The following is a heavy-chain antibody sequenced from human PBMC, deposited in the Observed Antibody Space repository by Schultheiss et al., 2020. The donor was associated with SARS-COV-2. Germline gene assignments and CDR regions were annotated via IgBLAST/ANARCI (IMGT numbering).Heavy chain of an antibody. CDR1: GFTFSSYS. Sequence: GGSLRLSCAASGFTFSSYSMNWVHQAPGKGLEWVSYISSSSSTIYYADSVKGRFTISRDNAKNSLYLQMNSLRAEDTAVYYCARLGGGYDYYWGQGTLVTVSS. CDR3: ARLGGGYDYY. CDR2: ISSSSSTI. D-gene: IGHD5-12*01. V-gene: IGHV3-48*04. J-gene: IGHJ4*02.